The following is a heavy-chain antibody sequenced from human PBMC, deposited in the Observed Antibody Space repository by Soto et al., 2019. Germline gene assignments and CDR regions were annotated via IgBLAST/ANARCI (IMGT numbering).Heavy chain of an antibody. CDR2: TYYRSRWYH. V-gene: IGHV6-1*01. CDR3: ASYRYDY. J-gene: IGHJ4*02. D-gene: IGHD4-4*01. CDR1: GDSFSSNSAA. Sequence: SQTLSLTCAISGDSFSSNSAAWNWIRQSPSRGFEWLGRTYYRSRWYHDYAVSVKSRIIINPDTSKNQVSLQLNSVTPDDTAVYYCASYRYDYWGQGTVVTVSS.